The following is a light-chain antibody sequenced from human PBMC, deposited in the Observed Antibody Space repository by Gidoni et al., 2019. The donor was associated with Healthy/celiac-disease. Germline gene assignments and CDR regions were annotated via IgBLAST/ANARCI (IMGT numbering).Light chain of an antibody. CDR1: QSVLYSSNNKNY. CDR3: QQYYSTPQS. J-gene: IGKJ1*01. V-gene: IGKV4-1*01. CDR2: WAS. Sequence: DIVMTQSPDSLAVSLGETATINCKSSQSVLYSSNNKNYLAWYQQKPGQPPKLLIYWASTRESGVPDRFSGSGSGTDFTLTISSLQAEDVAVYYCQQYYSTPQSFGQGTKVEIK.